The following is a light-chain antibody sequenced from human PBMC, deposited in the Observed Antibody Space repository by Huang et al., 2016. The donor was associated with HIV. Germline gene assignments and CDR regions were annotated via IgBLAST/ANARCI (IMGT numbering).Light chain of an antibody. Sequence: IQLTQSPSSLSASVGDRVTITCRASQGIRSHVAWYQLKPGKAPKLLIYGASTLRSGGPSRFSGSGSGTDFTLTISSLQPDDFASYYCQQLNTYPITFGQGTRLEIK. CDR2: GAS. CDR3: QQLNTYPIT. J-gene: IGKJ5*01. CDR1: QGIRSH. V-gene: IGKV1-9*01.